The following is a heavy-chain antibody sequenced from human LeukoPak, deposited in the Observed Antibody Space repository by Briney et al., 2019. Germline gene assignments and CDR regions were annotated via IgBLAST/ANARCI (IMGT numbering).Heavy chain of an antibody. CDR3: ARDSRWLQLYDY. CDR2: INPNSGGT. J-gene: IGHJ4*02. V-gene: IGHV1-2*06. D-gene: IGHD5-24*01. CDR1: GYTFTGYY. Sequence: ASVKVSCKASGYTFTGYYMHWVRQAPGQGLEWMGRINPNSGGTNYAQKFQGRVTMTRDTSISTAYLELSRLRSDDTAVYYCARDSRWLQLYDYWGQGTLVTVSS.